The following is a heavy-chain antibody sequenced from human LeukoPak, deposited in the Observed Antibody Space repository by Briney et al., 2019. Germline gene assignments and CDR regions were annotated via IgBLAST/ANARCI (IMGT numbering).Heavy chain of an antibody. CDR1: GFTFSNYG. D-gene: IGHD3-3*01. Sequence: PGGSLRLSCAASGFTFSNYGMHWVRQAPGKGLEWVTLISYDGSNKYYADPVKGRFTISRDNSKNTLYLQMNSLRAEDTAVYYCAKDYRPHDFWSGLVDYWGQGTLVTVSS. CDR3: AKDYRPHDFWSGLVDY. V-gene: IGHV3-30*18. CDR2: ISYDGSNK. J-gene: IGHJ4*02.